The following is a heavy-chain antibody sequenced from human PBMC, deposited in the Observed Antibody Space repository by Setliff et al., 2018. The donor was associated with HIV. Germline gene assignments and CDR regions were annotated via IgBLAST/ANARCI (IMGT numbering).Heavy chain of an antibody. V-gene: IGHV3-21*01. CDR3: VRDGFVGKGGFDY. CDR1: GFTFSSYS. D-gene: IGHD7-27*01. Sequence: GESLKISCAASGFTFSSYSMNWVRQAPGKGREWVSSISSSSSYIYYADSVKGRFTISRDKAKNSLYLQMNSLRAEDTAVYYCVRDGFVGKGGFDYWGQGALVTVSS. CDR2: ISSSSSYI. J-gene: IGHJ4*02.